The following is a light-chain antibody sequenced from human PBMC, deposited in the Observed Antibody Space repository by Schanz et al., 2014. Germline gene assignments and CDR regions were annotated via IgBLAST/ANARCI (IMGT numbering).Light chain of an antibody. J-gene: IGKJ5*01. CDR1: QSVSSSY. CDR2: GAS. CDR3: QQYNNWTRT. V-gene: IGKV3-20*01. Sequence: EIVLTQSPGTLSLSPGERTTLSCRASQSVSSSYLAWYQQKPGQAPRLLIYGASSRATGIPDRFSGSGSGTDFTLTISRLEPEDFAVYYCQQYNNWTRTFGQGTRLEIK.